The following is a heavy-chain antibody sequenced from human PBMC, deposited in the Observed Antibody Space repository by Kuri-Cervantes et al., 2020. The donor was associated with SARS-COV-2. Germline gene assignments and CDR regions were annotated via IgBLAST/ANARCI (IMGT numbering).Heavy chain of an antibody. Sequence: ASVKVSCKTSEDTFTAYYIHWVRQAPGQGLEWMGRINPNSGGTNYAQKFQGRVTMTRDTSISTAYMELSRLRSDDTAVYYCARDLGAFDIWGQGTMVTVSS. V-gene: IGHV1-2*02. CDR3: ARDLGAFDI. J-gene: IGHJ3*02. CDR2: INPNSGGT. CDR1: EDTFTAYY.